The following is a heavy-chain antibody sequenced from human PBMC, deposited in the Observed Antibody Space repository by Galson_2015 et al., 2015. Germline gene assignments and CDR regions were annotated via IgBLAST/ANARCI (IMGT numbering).Heavy chain of an antibody. J-gene: IGHJ5*02. Sequence: PALVKPTQTLTLTCTFSGFSLSTSGVGVGWIRQPPGKALEWLALIYWNDDKRYSPSLKSRLTITKDTSKNQVVLTMTNMDPVDTATYYCAHRPAETDYVWGSYRYTGHTGNWFDPWGQGTLVTVSS. CDR1: GFSLSTSGVG. D-gene: IGHD3-16*02. V-gene: IGHV2-5*01. CDR2: IYWNDDK. CDR3: AHRPAETDYVWGSYRYTGHTGNWFDP.